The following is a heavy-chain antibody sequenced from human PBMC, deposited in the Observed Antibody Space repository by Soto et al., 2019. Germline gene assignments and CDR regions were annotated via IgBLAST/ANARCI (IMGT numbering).Heavy chain of an antibody. CDR2: IIPIFGTA. Sequence: QVQLVQSGAEVKKPGSSVKVSCKASGGTFSSYAISWVRQAPGQGLEWMGGIIPIFGTANYAQKLQGRGTITADEATSTAYMELSSLRSEDTAVYYCARTYYDSSGYYDYWGQGTLVTVSS. CDR1: GGTFSSYA. CDR3: ARTYYDSSGYYDY. V-gene: IGHV1-69*01. J-gene: IGHJ4*02. D-gene: IGHD3-22*01.